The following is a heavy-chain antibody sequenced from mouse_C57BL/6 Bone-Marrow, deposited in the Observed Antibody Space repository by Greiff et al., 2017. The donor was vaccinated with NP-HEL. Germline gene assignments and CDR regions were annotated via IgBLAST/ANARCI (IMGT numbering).Heavy chain of an antibody. Sequence: EVQLVESGGGLVKPGGSLKLSCAASGFTFSSYAMSWVRQTPEKRLEWVATISAGGSYTYYPDNVKGRFTISRDNAKNNLYLQMSHLKSEDTAMYYCARDLHYSNYDWYFDVWGTGTTVTVSS. J-gene: IGHJ1*03. D-gene: IGHD2-5*01. V-gene: IGHV5-4*01. CDR2: ISAGGSYT. CDR1: GFTFSSYA. CDR3: ARDLHYSNYDWYFDV.